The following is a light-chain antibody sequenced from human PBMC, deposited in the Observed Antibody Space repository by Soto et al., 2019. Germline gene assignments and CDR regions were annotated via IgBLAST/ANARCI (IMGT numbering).Light chain of an antibody. CDR1: SRDVGGYNY. J-gene: IGLJ2*01. CDR3: SSYEGSNNLV. CDR2: EVS. Sequence: QSALTQPPSASGSPGQSVTISCTGTSRDVGGYNYVSWYQQHPGKAPKLMIYEVSKRPSGVPDRFSGSKSGNTASLTVSGLQAEDEADYYCSSYEGSNNLVFGGGTKLTVL. V-gene: IGLV2-8*01.